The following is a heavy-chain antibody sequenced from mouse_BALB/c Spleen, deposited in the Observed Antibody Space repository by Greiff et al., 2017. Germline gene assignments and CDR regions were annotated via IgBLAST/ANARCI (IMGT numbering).Heavy chain of an antibody. CDR3: ARVDSSGPFAY. Sequence: DVMLVESGGGLVQPGGSLRLSCATSGFTFTDYYMSWVRQPPGNALEWLGFIRNKANGYTTEYSASVKGRFTISRDNSQSILYLQMNTLRAEDSATYYCARVDSSGPFAYWGQGTLVTVSA. J-gene: IGHJ3*01. V-gene: IGHV7-3*02. D-gene: IGHD3-2*01. CDR2: IRNKANGYTT. CDR1: GFTFTDYY.